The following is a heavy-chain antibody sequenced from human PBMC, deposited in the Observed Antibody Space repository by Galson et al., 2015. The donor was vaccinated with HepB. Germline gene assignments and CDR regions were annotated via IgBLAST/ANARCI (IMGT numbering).Heavy chain of an antibody. D-gene: IGHD3-10*01. CDR2: IYYSGST. V-gene: IGHV4-61*07. J-gene: IGHJ6*02. CDR3: ARHLFRGYGMDV. Sequence: KGLEWIGYIYYSGSTNYNPSLKSRVTISVDTSKDQFSLKLSSVTAADTAVYYCARHLFRGYGMDVWGQGTTVTVSS.